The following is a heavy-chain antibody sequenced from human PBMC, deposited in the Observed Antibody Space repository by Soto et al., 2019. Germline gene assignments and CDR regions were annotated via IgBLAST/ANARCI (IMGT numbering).Heavy chain of an antibody. CDR1: GFTFSSFA. CDR2: ISYDGSNK. V-gene: IGHV3-30-3*01. CDR3: ARDLIAAAGTRYFDY. J-gene: IGHJ4*02. Sequence: PGGSLRLSCAASGFTFSSFAMHWVRQAPGKGLEWVAIISYDGSNKYYADSVKGRFTISRDNSKNTLYLQMNTLRAEDTAVYYCARDLIAAAGTRYFDYWGQGTLVTVSS. D-gene: IGHD6-13*01.